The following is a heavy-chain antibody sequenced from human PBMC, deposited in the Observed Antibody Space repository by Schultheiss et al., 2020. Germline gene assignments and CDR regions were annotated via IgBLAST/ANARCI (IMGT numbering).Heavy chain of an antibody. Sequence: SQTLSLTCAVYGGSFSGYYWSWVRQPPGKGLEWIGEINHRGSTYYNPSLRSRVTISVDKSKNQFSLKLSSVTAADTAVYYCARADVRDIVATIDAFDIWGQGTMVTVSS. CDR1: GGSFSGYY. D-gene: IGHD5-12*01. CDR3: ARADVRDIVATIDAFDI. J-gene: IGHJ3*02. V-gene: IGHV4-34*01. CDR2: INHRGST.